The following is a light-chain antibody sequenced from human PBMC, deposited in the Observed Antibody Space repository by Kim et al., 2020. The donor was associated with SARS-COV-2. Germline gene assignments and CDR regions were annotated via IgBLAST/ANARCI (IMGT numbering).Light chain of an antibody. CDR2: DVS. V-gene: IGLV2-14*04. Sequence: QSITISCTGTSSDGGYYNSVSWYQQHPGKAPKLIMYDVSERASGVSNRFSGSQSGNTASLTISGLRTEDEADYYCSSHTTSSTYVFGSGTQLTVL. CDR1: SSDGGYYNS. CDR3: SSHTTSSTYV. J-gene: IGLJ1*01.